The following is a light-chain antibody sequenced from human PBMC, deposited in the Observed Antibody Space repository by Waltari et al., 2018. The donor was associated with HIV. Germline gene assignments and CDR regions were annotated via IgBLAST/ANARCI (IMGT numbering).Light chain of an antibody. J-gene: IGLJ2*01. V-gene: IGLV1-44*01. CDR1: SPNIGSNS. CDR3: AAWDDSLNGPV. CDR2: SNN. Sequence: QSVLTQSPSASGTPGQRVIISCSGSSPNIGSNSVNWYQQLPGTPPKLLIYSNNERPSGVPDRFSGSKSGTSASLAISGLQSEDEADYHCAAWDDSLNGPVFGGGTKLTVL.